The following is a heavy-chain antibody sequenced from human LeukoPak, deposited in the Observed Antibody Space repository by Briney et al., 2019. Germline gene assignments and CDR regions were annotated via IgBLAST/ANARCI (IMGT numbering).Heavy chain of an antibody. J-gene: IGHJ6*02. CDR1: GYTFTSYG. V-gene: IGHV1-69*04. Sequence: WASVKVSCKASGYTFTSYGISWVRQAPGQGLEWMGRIIPILGIANYAQKFQGRVTITADKSTSTAYMELSSLRSEDTAVYYCARHARSSSYGMDVWGQGTTVTVSS. CDR2: IIPILGIA. D-gene: IGHD6-13*01. CDR3: ARHARSSSYGMDV.